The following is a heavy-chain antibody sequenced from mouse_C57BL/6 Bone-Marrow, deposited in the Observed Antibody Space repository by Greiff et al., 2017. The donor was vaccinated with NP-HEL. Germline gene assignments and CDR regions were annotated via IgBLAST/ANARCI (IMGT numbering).Heavy chain of an antibody. Sequence: VQLQQPGAELVKPGASVKLSCKASGYTFTSYWMQWVKQRPGQGLEWIGEIDPSVSYTNYNQKFKGKATLTVDTSSSTAYMQLSSLRSEDAAVYYCSRYPSQYWYFDVWGTGTTVTVSS. CDR3: SRYPSQYWYFDV. CDR1: GYTFTSYW. CDR2: IDPSVSYT. V-gene: IGHV1-50*01. J-gene: IGHJ1*03.